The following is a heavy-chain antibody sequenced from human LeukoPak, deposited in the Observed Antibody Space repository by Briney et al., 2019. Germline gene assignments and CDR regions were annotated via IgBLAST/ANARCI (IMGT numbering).Heavy chain of an antibody. V-gene: IGHV3-66*03. CDR3: ARDYPAP. CDR1: GFTVSNNY. Sequence: PGGSLRLSCAASGFTVSNNYMRWVRQAPGKGLEWVSTIYSRGSTSYVVSVKGRFTISRGNSNNTLLLQMTSLRGEDTAVHYCARDYPAPWGQGTLVTVSS. J-gene: IGHJ5*02. CDR2: IYSRGST.